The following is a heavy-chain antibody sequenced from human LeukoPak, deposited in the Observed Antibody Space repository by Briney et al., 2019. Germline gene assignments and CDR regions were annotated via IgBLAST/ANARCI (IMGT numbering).Heavy chain of an antibody. D-gene: IGHD6-19*01. CDR2: ISYDGSNK. J-gene: IGHJ4*02. CDR3: AKDAWYSSGWYYFDY. Sequence: PGGSLRLSCAASGFTFSSYGMHWVRQAPGKGLEWVAVISYDGSNKYYADSMKGRFTISRDNSKNTLYLQMNSLRAEDTAVYYCAKDAWYSSGWYYFDYWGQGTLVTVSS. CDR1: GFTFSSYG. V-gene: IGHV3-30*18.